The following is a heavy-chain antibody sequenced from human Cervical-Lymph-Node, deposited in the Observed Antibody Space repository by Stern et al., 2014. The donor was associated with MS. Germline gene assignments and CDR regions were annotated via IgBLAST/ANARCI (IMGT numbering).Heavy chain of an antibody. CDR3: ARGGIFDY. V-gene: IGHV4-30-4*01. CDR2: ISYSGST. Sequence: QLQLQESGPGLVKPSQTLSLTCTVSGGSISSGDDYWSWIRQRPGKGLEWIGFISYSGSTKYNPSLRSRVAISMDTSKRQFSLNLTSVTAADTAVYYCARGGIFDYWGQGILVTVSS. CDR1: GGSISSGDDY. J-gene: IGHJ4*02.